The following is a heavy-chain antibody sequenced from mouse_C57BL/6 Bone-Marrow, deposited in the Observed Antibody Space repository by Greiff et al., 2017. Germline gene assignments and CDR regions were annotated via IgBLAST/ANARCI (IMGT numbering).Heavy chain of an antibody. V-gene: IGHV5-4*01. CDR2: ISDGGSYT. Sequence: EVQVVESGGGLVKPGGSLKLSCAASGFTFSSYAMSWVRQTPEKRLEWVATISDGGSYTYYPDNVKGRFTISRDNAKNNLYLQMSHLKSEDTAMYYCAREEPGGDAMDYWGQGTSVTVSS. J-gene: IGHJ4*01. CDR3: AREEPGGDAMDY. CDR1: GFTFSSYA.